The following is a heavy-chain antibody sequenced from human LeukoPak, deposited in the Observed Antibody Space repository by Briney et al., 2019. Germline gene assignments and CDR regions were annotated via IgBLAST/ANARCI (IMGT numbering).Heavy chain of an antibody. CDR3: ARSVDTAMVTPDY. CDR2: ISYDGSNK. CDR1: GFTFSSYA. V-gene: IGHV3-30-3*01. D-gene: IGHD5-18*01. Sequence: PGRSLRLSCAASGFTFSSYAMHWVRQAPGKGLEWVAVISYDGSNKYYADSVKGRFTISRDNSKNTLYLQMNSLRAEVTAVYYCARSVDTAMVTPDYWGQGTLVTVSS. J-gene: IGHJ4*02.